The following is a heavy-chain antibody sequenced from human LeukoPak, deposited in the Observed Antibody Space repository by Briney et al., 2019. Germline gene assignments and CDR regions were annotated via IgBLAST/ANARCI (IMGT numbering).Heavy chain of an antibody. CDR1: GFTFDDYA. CDR3: AKDIYGDYSDYMDV. Sequence: GGSLRLSCAASGFTFDDYAMHWVRQAPGKGLEWVSLISGDGGSTYYADSAKGRFTISRDNSKNSLYLQMNSLRTEDTALYYCAKDIYGDYSDYMDVWGKGTTVTVSS. D-gene: IGHD4-17*01. CDR2: ISGDGGST. V-gene: IGHV3-43*02. J-gene: IGHJ6*03.